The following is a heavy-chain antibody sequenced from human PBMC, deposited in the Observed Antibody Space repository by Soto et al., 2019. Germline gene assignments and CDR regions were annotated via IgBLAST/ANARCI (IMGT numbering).Heavy chain of an antibody. J-gene: IGHJ5*02. V-gene: IGHV1-69*06. Sequence: SVKVSCKASGGTFSSYAISWVRQAPGQGLEWMGGIIPIFGTANYAQKFQGRVTITADKSTSTAYMELSSLRSEDTAVYYCARDANPYYYDSSGYWAYNWFDPWGQGTLVTVS. CDR2: IIPIFGTA. CDR1: GGTFSSYA. CDR3: ARDANPYYYDSSGYWAYNWFDP. D-gene: IGHD3-22*01.